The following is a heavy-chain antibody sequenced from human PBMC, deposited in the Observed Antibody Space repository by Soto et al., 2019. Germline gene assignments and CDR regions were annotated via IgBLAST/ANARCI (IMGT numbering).Heavy chain of an antibody. D-gene: IGHD6-13*01. CDR1: GGSVSSGSYY. V-gene: IGHV4-61*01. CDR2: VYYTGTT. Sequence: PSETLSLTCTVSGGSVSSGSYYWSWIRQPPGKGLEWIGCVYYTGTTNYNPSLKSRVTISVDTSKNQFSLKLTSVTAADTAVYYCARRSMPAAGLWFDPWGQGTLVTVSS. CDR3: ARRSMPAAGLWFDP. J-gene: IGHJ5*02.